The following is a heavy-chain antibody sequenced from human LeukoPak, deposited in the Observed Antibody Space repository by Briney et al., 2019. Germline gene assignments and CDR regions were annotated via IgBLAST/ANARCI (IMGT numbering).Heavy chain of an antibody. Sequence: SVKVSCKASGGTFSSYAISWVRQAPGQGLEWMGGIIPIFGTANYAQKFQGRVTITTDESTSTAYMELSSLRSEETAVYYCARARDIVVVPAAIRISWFDPWGQGTLVTVSS. CDR2: IIPIFGTA. J-gene: IGHJ5*02. CDR1: GGTFSSYA. CDR3: ARARDIVVVPAAIRISWFDP. D-gene: IGHD2-2*02. V-gene: IGHV1-69*05.